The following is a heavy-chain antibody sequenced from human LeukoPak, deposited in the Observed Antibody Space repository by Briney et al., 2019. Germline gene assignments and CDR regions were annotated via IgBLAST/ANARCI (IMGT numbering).Heavy chain of an antibody. Sequence: PGRSLRLSCAASGFTFDDYAMHWVRQAPGKGLEGVSGISWNGGSVDYADSVKGRFTISRDNAKNTLYLQMNSLRAEDTAVYYCARVQGHPPNGLDIWGQGTMVTVSS. V-gene: IGHV3-9*01. CDR2: ISWNGGSV. CDR1: GFTFDDYA. CDR3: ARVQGHPPNGLDI. D-gene: IGHD2-8*01. J-gene: IGHJ3*02.